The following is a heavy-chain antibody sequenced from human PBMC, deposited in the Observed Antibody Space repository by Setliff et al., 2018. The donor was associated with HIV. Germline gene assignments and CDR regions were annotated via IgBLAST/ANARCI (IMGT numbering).Heavy chain of an antibody. Sequence: GGSLRLSCAASGFTFSTYAMAWVRQAPGKGLEWVSTISSGGDTYYGDSVKGRFTISRDNSRDTLYLQVNKLRAEDTAVYYCALSGANLFDPWGQGILVTVPS. V-gene: IGHV3-23*01. CDR2: ISSGGDT. CDR1: GFTFSTYA. CDR3: ALSGANLFDP. J-gene: IGHJ5*02. D-gene: IGHD5-12*01.